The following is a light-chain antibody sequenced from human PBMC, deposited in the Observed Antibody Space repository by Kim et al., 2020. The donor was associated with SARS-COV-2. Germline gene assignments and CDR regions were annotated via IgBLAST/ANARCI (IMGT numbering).Light chain of an antibody. CDR3: QAWDSRNAWV. CDR1: NLGDKF. J-gene: IGLJ1*01. CDR2: QDS. V-gene: IGLV3-1*01. Sequence: SYELTQPPSVSVSPGQTASITCSGDNLGDKFACXYQQKPGQSPVLVIYQDSKRPSGIPERFSGSNSGNTATLTISGTQAMDEADYYRQAWDSRNAWVFGT.